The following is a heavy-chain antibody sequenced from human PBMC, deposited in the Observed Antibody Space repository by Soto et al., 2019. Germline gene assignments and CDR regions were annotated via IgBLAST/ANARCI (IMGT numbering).Heavy chain of an antibody. V-gene: IGHV3-53*01. CDR3: EREGYGMDV. J-gene: IGHJ6*02. CDR1: GITVSSYF. CDR2: IYSGGST. Sequence: EVQLVESGGGLIQPGGSLRLSCAASGITVSSYFMNWVRQAPGKGLEWVSVIYSGGSTSYADYVKGRFTISRDKSKNTLYLKMNSLRAEDTAVYYCEREGYGMDVWGQGTTVTVSS.